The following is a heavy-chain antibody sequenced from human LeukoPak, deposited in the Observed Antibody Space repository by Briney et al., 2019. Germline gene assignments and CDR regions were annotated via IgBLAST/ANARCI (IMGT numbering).Heavy chain of an antibody. CDR2: ISSSCSTK. CDR3: AELGITMIGGV. J-gene: IGHJ6*04. Sequence: PGGSLRLSCAASRFTFSSYETNWVRQAPGKGLEWVSYISSSCSTKYYADSVKGRFTISRDIAKHSLYLQMNSLRAEDTAVYYCAELGITMIGGVWGKGTTVTISS. V-gene: IGHV3-48*03. D-gene: IGHD3-10*02. CDR1: RFTFSSYE.